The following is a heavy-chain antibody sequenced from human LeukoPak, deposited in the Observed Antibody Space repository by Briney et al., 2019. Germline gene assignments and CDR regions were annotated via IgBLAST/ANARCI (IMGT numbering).Heavy chain of an antibody. J-gene: IGHJ4*02. D-gene: IGHD1-14*01. CDR2: ISYDGSNK. CDR1: GFTFSSYA. CDR3: ARSRMGFDY. V-gene: IGHV3-30*04. Sequence: TGGSLRLSCAASGFTFSSYAMHWVRQAPGKGLEWVAVISYDGSNKYYADSVKGRFTISRDNSKNTLYLQMNSLRAEDTAVYYCARSRMGFDYWGQGTLVTVSS.